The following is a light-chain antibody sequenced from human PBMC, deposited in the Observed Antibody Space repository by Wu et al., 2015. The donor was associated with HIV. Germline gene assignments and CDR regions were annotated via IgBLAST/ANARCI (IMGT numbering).Light chain of an antibody. CDR2: GAS. V-gene: IGKV3-20*01. CDR3: QQYGDFPVT. CDR1: QSVSASY. J-gene: IGKJ5*01. Sequence: EIVLTQSPGTLSLSPGQGATLSCKSSQSVSASYLAWYQKKPGQAPKLVVYGASRRATDIPDRFGGSGSGTDFVLTIRGLQNEDFGLYYCQQYGDFPVTFGQGTRLE.